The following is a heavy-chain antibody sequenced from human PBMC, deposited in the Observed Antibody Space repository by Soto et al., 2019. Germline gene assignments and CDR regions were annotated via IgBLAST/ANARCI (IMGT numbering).Heavy chain of an antibody. CDR3: ARGAYSLYYFDS. D-gene: IGHD4-4*01. V-gene: IGHV4-61*01. J-gene: IGHJ4*02. CDR2: IHYSGST. CDR1: GDSVSSGHYY. Sequence: SETLSLTCTVSGDSVSSGHYYRSWIRRPPGKGLEWIGYIHYSGSTNYNPSLKSRVTISLDTSKNQFSLKLSSLTAADTAVYYCARGAYSLYYFDSWGQGTLVTVSS.